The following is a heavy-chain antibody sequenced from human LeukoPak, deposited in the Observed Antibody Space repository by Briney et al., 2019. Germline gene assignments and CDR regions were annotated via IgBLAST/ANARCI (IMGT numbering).Heavy chain of an antibody. J-gene: IGHJ3*02. Sequence: SETLSLTCTVSGGSISSYYWSWIRQPPGKGLEWIGYIYYSGSTNYNPSLKSRVTISVDTSKNQFSLKLSSVTAADTAVYYCARVKVIDTFDIWGQGTMVTVSS. CDR2: IYYSGST. CDR3: ARVKVIDTFDI. D-gene: IGHD3-22*01. CDR1: GGSISSYY. V-gene: IGHV4-59*01.